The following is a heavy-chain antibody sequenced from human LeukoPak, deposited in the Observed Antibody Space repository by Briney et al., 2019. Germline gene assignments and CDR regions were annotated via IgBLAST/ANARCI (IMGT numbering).Heavy chain of an antibody. Sequence: GGSLRLSCAASGFTFSSYWMSWVRQAPGKGLEWVAVISYDGSNKYYADSVKGRFTISRDNSKNTLYLQMNSLRAEDTAVYYCARGYDILTDYYYYMDVWGKGTTVTVSS. V-gene: IGHV3-30-3*01. D-gene: IGHD3-9*01. CDR1: GFTFSSYW. J-gene: IGHJ6*03. CDR3: ARGYDILTDYYYYMDV. CDR2: ISYDGSNK.